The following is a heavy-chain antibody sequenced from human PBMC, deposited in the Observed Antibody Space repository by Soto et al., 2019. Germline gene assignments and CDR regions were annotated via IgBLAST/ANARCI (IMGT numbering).Heavy chain of an antibody. Sequence: SETLCLTCTVSGGSISSYYWSWIRQPPGKGLEWIGYIYYSGSTNYNPSLKSRVTISVDTSKNQFSLKLSSVTAADTAVYYCARRVVTHPVFDYWGQGALVTVSS. J-gene: IGHJ4*02. CDR3: ARRVVTHPVFDY. CDR1: GGSISSYY. D-gene: IGHD2-21*02. V-gene: IGHV4-59*08. CDR2: IYYSGST.